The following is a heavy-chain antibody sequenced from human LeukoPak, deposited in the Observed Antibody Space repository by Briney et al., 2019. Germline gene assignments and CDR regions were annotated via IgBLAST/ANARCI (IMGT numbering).Heavy chain of an antibody. V-gene: IGHV4-39*01. CDR2: IYYSGST. J-gene: IGHJ4*02. CDR3: ARHWDTAMVYFDY. Sequence: SETLSLTCTVSGGSISSSSYYWGWIRQPPGKGLEWIGSIYYSGSTHYNPSLKSRVTISVDTSKNQFSLKLSSVTAADTAVYYCARHWDTAMVYFDYWGQGTLVTVSS. CDR1: GGSISSSSYY. D-gene: IGHD5-18*01.